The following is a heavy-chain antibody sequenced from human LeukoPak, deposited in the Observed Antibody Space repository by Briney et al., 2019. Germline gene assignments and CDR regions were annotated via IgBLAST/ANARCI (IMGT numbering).Heavy chain of an antibody. J-gene: IGHJ6*02. V-gene: IGHV3-74*01. CDR2: NNGDGSTT. CDR3: ARDCVTTVTSNQIYYYYYGMDV. D-gene: IGHD4-11*01. CDR1: GFSLSGYW. Sequence: GGSLRLSCVASGFSLSGYWMYWVRQAPGKGLMYISRNNGDGSTTNYADVVKGRFAMSRDNVKNTLYLQMNSLRVEDTAVYYCARDCVTTVTSNQIYYYYYGMDVWGQGTMVTVSS.